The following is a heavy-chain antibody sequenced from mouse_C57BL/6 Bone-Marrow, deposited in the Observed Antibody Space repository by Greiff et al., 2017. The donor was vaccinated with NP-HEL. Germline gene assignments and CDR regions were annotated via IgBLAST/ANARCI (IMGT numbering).Heavy chain of an antibody. V-gene: IGHV1-59*01. J-gene: IGHJ4*01. Sequence: QVHVKQSGAELVRPGTSVKLSCKASGYTFTSYWMHWVKQRPGQGLEWIGVIDPSDSYTNYNQKFKGKATLTVDTSSSTAYMQLSSLTSEDSAVYYCAREGYDYLYAMDYWGQGTSVTVSS. D-gene: IGHD2-4*01. CDR1: GYTFTSYW. CDR3: AREGYDYLYAMDY. CDR2: IDPSDSYT.